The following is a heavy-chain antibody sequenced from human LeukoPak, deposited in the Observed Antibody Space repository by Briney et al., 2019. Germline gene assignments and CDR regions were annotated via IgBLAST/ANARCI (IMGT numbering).Heavy chain of an antibody. CDR3: AKDRYDSGGYYSYYFDC. V-gene: IGHV3-23*01. CDR2: ISGSGDST. Sequence: GGSLRLSCAASGFTLNNFAVNWVRQAPGKGLERVSSISGSGDSTYYADSVKGRFTISRDNSKNTLFLQMNSLRAEDTAVYYCAKDRYDSGGYYSYYFDCWGQGTLVTVSS. J-gene: IGHJ4*02. CDR1: GFTLNNFA. D-gene: IGHD3-22*01.